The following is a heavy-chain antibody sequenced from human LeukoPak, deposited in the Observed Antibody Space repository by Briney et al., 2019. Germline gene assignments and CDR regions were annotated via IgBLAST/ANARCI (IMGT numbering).Heavy chain of an antibody. D-gene: IGHD3-10*01. CDR2: IFHSGST. J-gene: IGHJ4*02. CDR1: GGSISSSDW. Sequence: SGTLSLTCTVSGGSISSSDWWTWVRQPPGKGLEWIGEIFHSGSTNYNPSLKSRVAISVDKSNNQFSLNLSSVSAADTAVYYCARYASGSPGGYWGQGTLVTVSS. V-gene: IGHV4-4*02. CDR3: ARYASGSPGGY.